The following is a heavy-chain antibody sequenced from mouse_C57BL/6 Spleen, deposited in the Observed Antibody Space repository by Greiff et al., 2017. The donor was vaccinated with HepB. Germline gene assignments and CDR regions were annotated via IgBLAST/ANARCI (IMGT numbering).Heavy chain of an antibody. D-gene: IGHD2-2*01. CDR1: GYTFTDYY. Sequence: EVQLQQSGPELVKPGASVKISCKASGYTFTDYYMNWVKQSHGKSLEWIGDINPNNGGTSYNQKFKGKATLTVDKSSSTAYMELRSLTSEDSAVYYCARYIYYGYADYWGQGTTLTVSS. V-gene: IGHV1-26*01. CDR3: ARYIYYGYADY. CDR2: INPNNGGT. J-gene: IGHJ2*01.